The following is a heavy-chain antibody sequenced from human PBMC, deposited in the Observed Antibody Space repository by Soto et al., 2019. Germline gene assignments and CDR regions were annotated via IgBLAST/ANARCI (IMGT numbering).Heavy chain of an antibody. CDR3: AKPTITMVRGVISYGMDV. D-gene: IGHD3-10*01. CDR2: INPNSGGT. J-gene: IGHJ6*02. CDR1: GYTFTGYY. Sequence: RASVKVSCKASGYTFTGYYMHWVRQAPGQGLEWMGWINPNSGGTNYAQKFQGRVTMTRDTSISTAYMELSRLRSDDTAVYYCAKPTITMVRGVISYGMDVWGQGTTVTVSS. V-gene: IGHV1-2*02.